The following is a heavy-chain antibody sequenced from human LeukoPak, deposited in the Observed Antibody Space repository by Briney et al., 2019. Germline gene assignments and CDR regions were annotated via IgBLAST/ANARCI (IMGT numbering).Heavy chain of an antibody. D-gene: IGHD4-17*01. J-gene: IGHJ5*02. Sequence: KVGESLKISCKGSGYSFTDYWIGWVRQMPGKGLDWMGIIYPGDSDTRYSPSFQGQVTISADKSISTAYLQWSSLKASDTAMYYCASRATVPPYNWFDPWGQGTLVTVSS. CDR1: GYSFTDYW. CDR3: ASRATVPPYNWFDP. CDR2: IYPGDSDT. V-gene: IGHV5-51*01.